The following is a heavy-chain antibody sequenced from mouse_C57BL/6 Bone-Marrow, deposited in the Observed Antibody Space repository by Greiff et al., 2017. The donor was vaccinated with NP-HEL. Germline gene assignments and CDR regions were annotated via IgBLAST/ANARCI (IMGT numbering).Heavy chain of an antibody. V-gene: IGHV1-59*01. D-gene: IGHD2-2*01. CDR1: GYTFTSYW. CDR3: ARVSTVVEWFAY. Sequence: QVQLQQPGAELVRPGTSVKLSCKASGYTFTSYWMHWVKQRPGQGLEWIGVIDPSDSYTNYNQKFKGKATLTVDTSSSTAYLELSGLTFSGSAVYDCARVSTVVEWFAYWGQGTLVTVSA. CDR2: IDPSDSYT. J-gene: IGHJ3*01.